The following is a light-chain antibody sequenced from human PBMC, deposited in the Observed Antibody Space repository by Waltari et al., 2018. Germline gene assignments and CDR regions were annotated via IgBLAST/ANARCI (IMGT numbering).Light chain of an antibody. Sequence: QSALTQPASVSGSPGQSITIPCTGTTSDLGSHDYVSWYQNHPGKAPKLLIYDGTNRPSGVSTRFSGTKSGSTASLTISGLQADDEAHYYCSSYTGGSTLLVFGGGTDLTVL. CDR3: SSYTGGSTLLV. CDR1: TSDLGSHDY. V-gene: IGLV2-14*03. CDR2: DGT. J-gene: IGLJ2*01.